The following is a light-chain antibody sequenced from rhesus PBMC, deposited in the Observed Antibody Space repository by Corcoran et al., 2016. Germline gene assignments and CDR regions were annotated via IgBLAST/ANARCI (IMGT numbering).Light chain of an antibody. Sequence: DIQMTQSPSSLSASVGDRVTITCRASQGITNDLAWYQQKPGETPKLLIYEASRLQIGIPSRFSGGGSGTDFTLTISSLQSEGFATYYCQRYYSTPYSFGQGTKVEIK. CDR2: EAS. J-gene: IGKJ2*01. CDR3: QRYYSTPYS. V-gene: IGKV1-25*01. CDR1: QGITND.